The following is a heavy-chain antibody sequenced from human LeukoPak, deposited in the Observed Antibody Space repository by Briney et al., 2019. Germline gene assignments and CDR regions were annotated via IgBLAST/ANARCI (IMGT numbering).Heavy chain of an antibody. J-gene: IGHJ4*02. CDR2: IIPIFGTA. CDR1: GGTFSSYA. Sequence: SVKVSCKASGGTFSSYAISWVRQAPGQGLEWMGRIIPIFGTANYAQKFQGRVTITTDESTSTAYMELSSLRSEDTAVYYCARAGGEESYEYFDYWGQGTLVTVSS. D-gene: IGHD3-16*01. CDR3: ARAGGEESYEYFDY. V-gene: IGHV1-69*05.